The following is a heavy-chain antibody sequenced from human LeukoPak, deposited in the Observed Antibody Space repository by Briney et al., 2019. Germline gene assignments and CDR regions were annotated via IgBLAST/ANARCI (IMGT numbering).Heavy chain of an antibody. Sequence: GGSLRLSCAASGFTFSSYGMHWVRQAPGKGPEWVAFIRYDGSNKYYADSVKGRFTISRDNSKNTLYLQMNSLRAEDTAVYYCAKDWAIFGVVTAYYFDYWGQGTLVTVSS. V-gene: IGHV3-30*02. J-gene: IGHJ4*02. CDR3: AKDWAIFGVVTAYYFDY. CDR1: GFTFSSYG. D-gene: IGHD3-3*01. CDR2: IRYDGSNK.